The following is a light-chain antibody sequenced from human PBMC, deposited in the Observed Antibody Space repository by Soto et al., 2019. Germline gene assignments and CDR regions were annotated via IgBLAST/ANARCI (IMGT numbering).Light chain of an antibody. J-gene: IGKJ4*02. Sequence: DIQMTQSPSTLSASVGDRVTITCRANQSISTWLAWYQQKPGKAPKLLIYEASTLESGVPSRFSAGGSGAVFTLIISSLQPDDFATYYCQQYNSSPLTFGGGTKVEIK. V-gene: IGKV1-5*01. CDR3: QQYNSSPLT. CDR2: EAS. CDR1: QSISTW.